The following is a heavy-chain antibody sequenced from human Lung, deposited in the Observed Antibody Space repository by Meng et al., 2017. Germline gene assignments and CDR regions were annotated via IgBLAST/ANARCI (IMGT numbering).Heavy chain of an antibody. J-gene: IGHJ4*02. V-gene: IGHV1-69*10. Sequence: QVQLVQSGAEVKKPGSSVKVACKTSGGSFSTYTFSGVRQAPGQGLEWMGGLIPVLNKAKSAPRFQDRVTFTADETTTTAYMELSSLTFEDTAVYFCARGRGNQPLFDFWGQGTLVTVSS. CDR3: ARGRGNQPLFDF. D-gene: IGHD2/OR15-2a*01. CDR2: LIPVLNKA. CDR1: GGSFSTYT.